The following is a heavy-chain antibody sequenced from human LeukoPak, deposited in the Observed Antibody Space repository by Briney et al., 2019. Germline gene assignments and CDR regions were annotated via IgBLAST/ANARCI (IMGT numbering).Heavy chain of an antibody. CDR3: ARLYGNYQNYFDY. D-gene: IGHD1-7*01. J-gene: IGHJ4*02. CDR1: GGSISSGSYY. CDR2: MYYRGNT. V-gene: IGHV4-39*07. Sequence: SQTLSLTCTVSGGSISSGSYYWGWLRQPPGKGLEWVGHMYYRGNTFYNPSLKSRVTISVDTSKNQFSLKLRSVTAADTAVYFCARLYGNYQNYFDYWGQGTLVTVSS.